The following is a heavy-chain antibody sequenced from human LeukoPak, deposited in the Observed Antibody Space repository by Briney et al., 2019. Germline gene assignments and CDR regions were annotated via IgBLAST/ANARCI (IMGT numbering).Heavy chain of an antibody. V-gene: IGHV3-30-3*01. CDR1: GFTSSSYA. J-gene: IGHJ5*02. CDR3: ARENNGFDP. Sequence: GGSLRLSCAASGFTSSSYAMHWVRQAPGKGLEWVAVISYDGSNKYYADSVKGRFTISRDNSKNTLYLQMNSPRAEDTAVYYCARENNGFDPWGQGTLVTVSS. CDR2: ISYDGSNK.